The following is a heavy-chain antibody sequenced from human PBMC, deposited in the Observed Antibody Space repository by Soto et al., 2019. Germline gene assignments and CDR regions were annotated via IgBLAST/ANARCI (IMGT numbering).Heavy chain of an antibody. CDR1: GFSFRSYA. CDR3: VTSLDSGYEGGSAFDF. V-gene: IGHV3-23*04. CDR2: INGRGDNT. Sequence: EVQLVESGGGLVQPGGSLRLSCAASGFSFRSYAMTWVRQAPGKGLEWVSTINGRGDNTQYAESVKGRFTISRDNSEKTLFHQMNSLRGDDTAVYYCVTSLDSGYEGGSAFDFWGQGTMVTVSS. D-gene: IGHD5-12*01. J-gene: IGHJ3*01.